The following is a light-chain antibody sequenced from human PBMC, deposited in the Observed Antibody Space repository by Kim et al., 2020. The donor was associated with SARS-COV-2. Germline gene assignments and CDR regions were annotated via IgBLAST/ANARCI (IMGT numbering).Light chain of an antibody. CDR3: QQYDNFPMYT. J-gene: IGKJ2*01. Sequence: SHFLNWYQQKPGKAPKLLIYSATNLETGVPSRFSGSGSGTNFTFTISSLRPEDIATYYCQQYDNFPMYTFGQGTKLEIK. V-gene: IGKV1-33*01. CDR1: SHF. CDR2: SAT.